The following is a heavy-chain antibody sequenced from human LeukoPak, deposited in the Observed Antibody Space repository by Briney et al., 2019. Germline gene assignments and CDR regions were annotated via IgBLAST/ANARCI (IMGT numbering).Heavy chain of an antibody. J-gene: IGHJ6*02. Sequence: PGGSLRLSCAASGFTFSSYAMSWVRQAPGKGLEWVSAISGSGGSTYYADSVKGRFAISRDNSKNTLYLQMNSLRAEDTAVYYCAKDFVQEFGYFDWLEYGMDVWGQGTTVTVSS. V-gene: IGHV3-23*01. CDR3: AKDFVQEFGYFDWLEYGMDV. D-gene: IGHD3-9*01. CDR1: GFTFSSYA. CDR2: ISGSGGST.